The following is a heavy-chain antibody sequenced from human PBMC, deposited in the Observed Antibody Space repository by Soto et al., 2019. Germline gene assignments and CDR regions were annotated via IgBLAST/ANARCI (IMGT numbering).Heavy chain of an antibody. D-gene: IGHD3-3*01. CDR1: GYTFTSYD. V-gene: IGHV1-8*01. Sequence: ASVKVSCKASGYTFTSYDINWVRQATGQGLEWMGWMNPDSGNTGYAQKFQGRVTMTRNTSISTAYMELSSLRSEDTAVYYCARKYHDFSGGYSTYYYYYGMDVWGQGTTVTVSS. CDR2: MNPDSGNT. CDR3: ARKYHDFSGGYSTYYYYYGMDV. J-gene: IGHJ6*02.